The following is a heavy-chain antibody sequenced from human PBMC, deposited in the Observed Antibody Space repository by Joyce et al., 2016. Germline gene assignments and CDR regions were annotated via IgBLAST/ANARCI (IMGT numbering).Heavy chain of an antibody. J-gene: IGHJ4*02. CDR1: GFTFSSFS. Sequence: EVQLVESGGGLVQPGGSLRLSCAASGFTFSSFSINWVRQAPGKGLEWISYISSDGTMICQADSVRGRFTISRDNAKNSLYLQMNGLRADDTAVYYCARLDDFWSGYPIWGQGALVTVSS. CDR3: ARLDDFWSGYPI. V-gene: IGHV3-48*01. CDR2: ISSDGTMI. D-gene: IGHD3-3*01.